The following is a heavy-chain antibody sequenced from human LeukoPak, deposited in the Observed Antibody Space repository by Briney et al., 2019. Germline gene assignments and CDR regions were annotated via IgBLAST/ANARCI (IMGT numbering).Heavy chain of an antibody. J-gene: IGHJ4*02. CDR1: GYTFTGYY. CDR3: AFFEYSSSSSHY. CDR2: INPNSGGT. Sequence: ASVKVSCKASGYTFTGYYMHWVRQAPGQGLEWMGWINPNSGGTNYAQKFQGRVTLSRDTSISTAYMELSSLTSDDTAVYYCAFFEYSSSSSHYWGQGTLVTVSS. D-gene: IGHD6-6*01. V-gene: IGHV1-2*02.